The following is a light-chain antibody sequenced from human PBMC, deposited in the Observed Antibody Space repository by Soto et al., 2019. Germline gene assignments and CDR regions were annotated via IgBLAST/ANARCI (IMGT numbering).Light chain of an antibody. CDR3: CSYTSSSTYV. CDR1: SSDVGDYNY. Sequence: QSVLTQPRSVSGSPGQSVTISCTGTSSDVGDYNYVSWYQQHPGKAPKLMIYDVTERPSGVPDRFSGSKSDNTASLTISGLQAEDEADYYCCSYTSSSTYVFGTGTKVTVL. CDR2: DVT. V-gene: IGLV2-11*01. J-gene: IGLJ1*01.